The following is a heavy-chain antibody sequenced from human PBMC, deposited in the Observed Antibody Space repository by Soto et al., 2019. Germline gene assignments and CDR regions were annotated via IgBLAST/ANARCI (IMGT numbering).Heavy chain of an antibody. CDR3: ATLHGYCSCGSCYKFDY. CDR2: IIPILGIA. V-gene: IGHV1-69*02. D-gene: IGHD2-15*01. J-gene: IGHJ4*02. CDR1: GGTCSSYT. Sequence: QVQLVQSGAEVLKPGSSVKVSCKASGGTCSSYTISWVRQAPGQGLEWMGRIIPILGIANYAQKFQGRVTITADKSTSTAYMELSSLRSEDTAVYYCATLHGYCSCGSCYKFDYWGQGTLVTVSS.